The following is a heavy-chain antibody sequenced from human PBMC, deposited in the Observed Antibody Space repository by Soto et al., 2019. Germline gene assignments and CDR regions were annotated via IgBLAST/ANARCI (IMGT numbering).Heavy chain of an antibody. CDR3: AKDSPVADY. V-gene: IGHV3-30*19. D-gene: IGHD6-19*01. J-gene: IGHJ4*02. CDR2: IAYDGSTT. Sequence: PGGSLRLSCATSGFTFRDYAMRWVRQAPGKGLEWVAVIAYDGSTTYYADSVKGRFTISRDDSKNTLYLQVSSLRTEDTALYYCAKDSPVADYWGQGTLVTVSS. CDR1: GFTFRDYA.